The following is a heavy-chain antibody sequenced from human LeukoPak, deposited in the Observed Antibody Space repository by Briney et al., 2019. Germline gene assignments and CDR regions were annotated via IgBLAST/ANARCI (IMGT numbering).Heavy chain of an antibody. Sequence: GGSLRLSCAASGIIFSDYYMSWIRQAPGKGLEWISYVSDSGSTKYYADSVKGRFTISRDNSENTVYLQMNSLRTDDTAVYYCARDWGFDYWGQGTLVTVSS. V-gene: IGHV3-11*04. D-gene: IGHD3-16*01. CDR1: GIIFSDYY. CDR2: VSDSGSTK. CDR3: ARDWGFDY. J-gene: IGHJ4*02.